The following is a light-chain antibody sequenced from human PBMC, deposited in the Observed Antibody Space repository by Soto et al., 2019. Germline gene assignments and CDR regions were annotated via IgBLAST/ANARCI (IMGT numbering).Light chain of an antibody. V-gene: IGKV3D-15*01. J-gene: IGKJ5*01. CDR2: GAS. CDR3: QQHNQWPIT. Sequence: EIVLTQSPGTLSLSPGERATLSCRASQSVGSNYLAWYQHKPGQAPRILIFGASGRATGIPARFSGSGSGTEFTLTINSLQSEDSAVYYCQQHNQWPITFGQGTRLEIK. CDR1: QSVGSN.